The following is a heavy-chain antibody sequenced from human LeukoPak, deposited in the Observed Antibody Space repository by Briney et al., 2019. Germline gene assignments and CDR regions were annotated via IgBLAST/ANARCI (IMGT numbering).Heavy chain of an antibody. CDR2: INPNSGDT. D-gene: IGHD2-21*02. CDR1: GYTFTGYY. J-gene: IGHJ4*02. Sequence: ASVKVSCKASGYTFTGYYIHWVRQAPGQGLEWMGRINPNSGDTNYAQKFQGRVTMTRDTSISTAYMELSRLSSDDTAVYYCARDYCGGDCFPDYWGQGTLVTVSS. V-gene: IGHV1-2*06. CDR3: ARDYCGGDCFPDY.